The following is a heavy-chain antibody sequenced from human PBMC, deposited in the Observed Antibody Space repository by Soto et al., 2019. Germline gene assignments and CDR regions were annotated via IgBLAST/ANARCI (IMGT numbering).Heavy chain of an antibody. CDR3: AIGVTVTALFDD. D-gene: IGHD4-17*01. Sequence: SETLSLTCAVYGGSFSGYYWSWIRQPPGKGLEWIGYIYYSGSTNYNPSLKSRVTISVDTSKNQFSLKLSSVTAADTAVYYCAIGVTVTALFDDWGQGTLVTVSS. CDR2: IYYSGST. CDR1: GGSFSGYY. J-gene: IGHJ4*02. V-gene: IGHV4-59*01.